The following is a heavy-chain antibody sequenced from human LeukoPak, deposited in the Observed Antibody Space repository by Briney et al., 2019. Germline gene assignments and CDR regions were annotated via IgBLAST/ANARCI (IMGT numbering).Heavy chain of an antibody. CDR1: GFTFDDYA. CDR2: ISWNSGHI. J-gene: IGHJ4*02. Sequence: GRSLRLSCAASGFTFDDYAMHWVRQAPGKGLEWVSGISWNSGHIDYADSVKGRFTISRDNAKNSLYLQMNSLRAEDTALYYCAKVRYYYDSSDYYSPYFDYCGQGTLVTVSS. V-gene: IGHV3-9*01. D-gene: IGHD3-22*01. CDR3: AKVRYYYDSSDYYSPYFDY.